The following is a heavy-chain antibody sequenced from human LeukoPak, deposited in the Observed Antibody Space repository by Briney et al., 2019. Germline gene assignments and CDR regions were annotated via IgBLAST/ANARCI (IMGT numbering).Heavy chain of an antibody. Sequence: SETLSLTCAVSGGSISSGGYSWSWIRQPPGKGLEWIGYIYYSGSTYYNPSLKSRVTISVDTSKNQFSLKLSSVTAADTAVYYCARTRDAFDIWGQGTMVTVSS. V-gene: IGHV4-30-4*07. CDR3: ARTRDAFDI. J-gene: IGHJ3*02. CDR1: GGSISSGGYS. CDR2: IYYSGST.